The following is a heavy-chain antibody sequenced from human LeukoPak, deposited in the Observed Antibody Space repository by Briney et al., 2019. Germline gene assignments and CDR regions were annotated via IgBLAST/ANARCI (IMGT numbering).Heavy chain of an antibody. CDR3: ARGSGGSRWDYYYYGMDI. Sequence: GGSLRLSCAASGFTFSTYWMSWVRQAPGKGLEWVANIKQDGSEQYYVDSVKGRFTISRDNARNSLYLQMNSLRAEDTAVYYCARGSGGSRWDYYYYGMDIWGQGTTVTVSS. CDR1: GFTFSTYW. V-gene: IGHV3-7*04. J-gene: IGHJ6*02. D-gene: IGHD2-15*01. CDR2: IKQDGSEQ.